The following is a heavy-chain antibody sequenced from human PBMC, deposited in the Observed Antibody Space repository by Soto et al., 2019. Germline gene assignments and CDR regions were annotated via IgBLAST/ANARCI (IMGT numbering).Heavy chain of an antibody. CDR2: ISGGGGLT. CDR3: AKDYDLWTGHRDSYYFFYYMDV. V-gene: IGHV3-23*01. CDR1: EFSFTRYA. D-gene: IGHD3-3*01. Sequence: GGSLRLSCAAFEFSFTRYAMSWVRQAAGKGLEWVSTISGGGGLTYYADSVKGRFTISRDDSKNTLYLQMSSLRAEDTAVYYCAKDYDLWTGHRDSYYFFYYMDVWGKGTTVTVSS. J-gene: IGHJ6*03.